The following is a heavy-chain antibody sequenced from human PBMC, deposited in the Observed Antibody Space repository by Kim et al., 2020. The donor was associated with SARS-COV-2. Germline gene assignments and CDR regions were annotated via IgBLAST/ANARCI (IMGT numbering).Heavy chain of an antibody. CDR3: ARNAQSLDY. V-gene: IGHV3-23*01. Sequence: GGSLRLSCAASGFTFNSYAMNWVRQAPGKGLEWVSSISGSGGSTYYADSVKGRFTISRDNSQNTMHLQMNSLRAEDTAVYYCARNAQSLDYWGQGTLVTVSS. CDR2: ISGSGGST. CDR1: GFTFNSYA. J-gene: IGHJ4*02.